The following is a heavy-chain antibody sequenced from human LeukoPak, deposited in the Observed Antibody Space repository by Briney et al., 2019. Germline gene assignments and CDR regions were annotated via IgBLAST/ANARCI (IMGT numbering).Heavy chain of an antibody. J-gene: IGHJ5*02. D-gene: IGHD3-22*01. Sequence: PGGSLRLSCAASGFIFNNYGLIWVGQAPGKGLEWVSAISNDGGGTTYADFVKGRFTISRDNSKNTLFLQMNSLRAEDTALYYCAKGGSGYFLDLWGQGTLVTVSS. CDR2: ISNDGGGT. CDR1: GFIFNNYG. CDR3: AKGGSGYFLDL. V-gene: IGHV3-23*01.